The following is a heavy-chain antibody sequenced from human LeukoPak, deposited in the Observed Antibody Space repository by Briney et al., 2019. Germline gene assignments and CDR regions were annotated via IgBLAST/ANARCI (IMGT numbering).Heavy chain of an antibody. CDR3: AKSAYYDASGYYREYYFDY. CDR1: GFSFSSSA. D-gene: IGHD3-22*01. J-gene: IGHJ4*02. V-gene: IGHV3-23*01. CDR2: ISGSGGST. Sequence: GGSLRLSCAASGFSFSSSAMSWVRQAPGKGLQWVSAISGSGGSTYYADSVKGRFTISRDKTKNTLYMQMNSLRAEDTAVYYCAKSAYYDASGYYREYYFDYWGQGTLVTVSS.